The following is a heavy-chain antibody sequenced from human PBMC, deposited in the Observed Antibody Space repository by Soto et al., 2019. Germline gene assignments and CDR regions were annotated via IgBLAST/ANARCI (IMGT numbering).Heavy chain of an antibody. CDR3: VRGMNPLF. Sequence: GGSLRLSCAASGFTLRTYTMNGGRQAPGKGREWVSSIRISSSDRYSAASVRGRFTISRDNAKNALYLQMNSLRADETAVYFCVRGMNPLFGGQGTLVTVSS. CDR1: GFTLRTYT. J-gene: IGHJ4*01. V-gene: IGHV3-21*06. CDR2: IRISSSDR.